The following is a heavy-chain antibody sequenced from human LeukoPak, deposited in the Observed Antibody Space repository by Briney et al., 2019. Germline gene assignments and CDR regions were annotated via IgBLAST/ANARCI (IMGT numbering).Heavy chain of an antibody. CDR1: GGTFSSYA. Sequence: GASVKVSCKASGGTFSSYAISWVRQAPGQGLEWMGGIIPIFGTANYAQKFQGRVTITADESTSTAYMELSSLRSEDTAVYYCAGRKRGQLDYWGQGTLVTVSS. CDR3: AGRKRGQLDY. V-gene: IGHV1-69*13. CDR2: IIPIFGTA. J-gene: IGHJ4*02. D-gene: IGHD1-1*01.